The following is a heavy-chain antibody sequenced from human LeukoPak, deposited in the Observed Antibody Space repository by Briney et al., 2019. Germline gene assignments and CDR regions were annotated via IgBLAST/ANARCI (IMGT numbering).Heavy chain of an antibody. D-gene: IGHD2-15*01. CDR1: GGTFISYA. J-gene: IGHJ4*02. CDR3: ARVDCSGGSCYRPFFDY. V-gene: IGHV1-69*05. Sequence: SVKVSCKASGGTFISYAISWVRQAPGQGREWMGGIIPIFGTANYAQKFQGRVTITTDESTSTAYMELSSLRSEDTAVYYCARVDCSGGSCYRPFFDYWGQGTLVTVSS. CDR2: IIPIFGTA.